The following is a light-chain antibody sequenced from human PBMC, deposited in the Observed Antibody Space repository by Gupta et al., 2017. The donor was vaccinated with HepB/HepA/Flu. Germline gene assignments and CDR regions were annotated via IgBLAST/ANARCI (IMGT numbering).Light chain of an antibody. CDR3: AAWDDSLSGPV. J-gene: IGLJ3*02. CDR2: RNN. Sequence: QSVLTQPPSASGTPGQRVTISCSGSSSNIGSNHVYWYQQVPGTAPKLLIHRNNQRPSGVPDRFSGSKSGTSASLDISGLRSDDETDYYCAAWDDSLSGPVFGGGTKLTVL. V-gene: IGLV1-47*01. CDR1: SSNIGSNH.